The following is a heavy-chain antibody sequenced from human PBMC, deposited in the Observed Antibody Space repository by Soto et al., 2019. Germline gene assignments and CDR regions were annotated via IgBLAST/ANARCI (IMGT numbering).Heavy chain of an antibody. Sequence: SETLSLTCAVYGGSFSGYYWSWIRQPPGKGLEWIGEINHSGSTNYNPSLKSRVTISVDTSKNQFSPKLSSVTAADTAVYYCARARDSSGYYLDYWGQGTLVTVSS. CDR1: GGSFSGYY. CDR3: ARARDSSGYYLDY. V-gene: IGHV4-34*01. J-gene: IGHJ4*02. CDR2: INHSGST. D-gene: IGHD3-22*01.